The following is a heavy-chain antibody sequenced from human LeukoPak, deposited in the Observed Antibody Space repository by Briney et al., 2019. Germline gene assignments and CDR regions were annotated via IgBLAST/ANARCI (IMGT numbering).Heavy chain of an antibody. V-gene: IGHV4-39*07. J-gene: IGHJ4*02. D-gene: IGHD3-10*01. CDR1: GGSISSSSYY. Sequence: SETLSLTCTVSGGSISSSSYYWGWIRQPPGKGLEWIGSIYYSGSTYYNPSLKSRVTISVDTSKNQFSLKLSSVTAADTAVYYCAREYYYGDGAFDYWGQGTLVTVSS. CDR2: IYYSGST. CDR3: AREYYYGDGAFDY.